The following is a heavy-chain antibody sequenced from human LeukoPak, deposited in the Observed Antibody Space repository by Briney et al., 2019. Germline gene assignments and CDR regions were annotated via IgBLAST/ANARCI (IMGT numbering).Heavy chain of an antibody. D-gene: IGHD3-22*01. Sequence: SETLSLTCSVSGGSISGYYWSWIRQSPGKGLVWIGYIYYSGSTNYNPSLKSRVTISADMSKNQFSLKLNPVTAADTALYYCARHFTYYYDSSGYPRDIFDIWGQGTVVTVSS. CDR2: IYYSGST. J-gene: IGHJ3*02. CDR3: ARHFTYYYDSSGYPRDIFDI. CDR1: GGSISGYY. V-gene: IGHV4-59*08.